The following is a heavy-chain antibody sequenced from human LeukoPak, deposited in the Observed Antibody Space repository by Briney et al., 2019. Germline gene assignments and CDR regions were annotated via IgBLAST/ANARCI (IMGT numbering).Heavy chain of an antibody. CDR3: ASPAAGTNSDF. V-gene: IGHV3-11*03. Sequence: PGGSLRLSCAASGFTFSDYYMSWIRQALGKGLEWISYISSIGGYTNYADSVKGRFTISRDNAKNSLYLQMNSLRAEDTAVYYCASPAAGTNSDFWGQGTLVTVSS. D-gene: IGHD6-13*01. J-gene: IGHJ4*02. CDR1: GFTFSDYY. CDR2: ISSIGGYT.